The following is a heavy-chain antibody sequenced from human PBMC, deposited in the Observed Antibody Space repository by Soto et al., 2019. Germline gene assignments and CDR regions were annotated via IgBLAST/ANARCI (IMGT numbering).Heavy chain of an antibody. Sequence: GGSLRLSCAASGFTFRNYWMHWVRQAPGKGLVWVSRVNSDGDTTYYADSVKGRFTISRDNAKNTLHLQMNSLGAEDTAVYYCASNYANAEAYYFYGIDVWGQGTTVTVSS. CDR2: VNSDGDTT. CDR1: GFTFRNYW. J-gene: IGHJ6*02. D-gene: IGHD2-8*01. V-gene: IGHV3-74*01. CDR3: ASNYANAEAYYFYGIDV.